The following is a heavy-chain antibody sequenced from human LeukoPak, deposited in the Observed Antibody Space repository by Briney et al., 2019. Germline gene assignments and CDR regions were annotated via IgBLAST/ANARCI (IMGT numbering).Heavy chain of an antibody. CDR1: GFTFSNYA. J-gene: IGHJ4*02. CDR3: AKDCNGGNCYIDY. Sequence: GGSLRLSCAASGFTFSNYAMSWVRQAPGKGLEWVSGITGSGHTTYYADAVRGRFTFSRDNSKNTLFLQMNSLRAEDTAIYYCAKDCNGGNCYIDYWGQGTLVTVAS. D-gene: IGHD2-15*01. V-gene: IGHV3-23*01. CDR2: ITGSGHTT.